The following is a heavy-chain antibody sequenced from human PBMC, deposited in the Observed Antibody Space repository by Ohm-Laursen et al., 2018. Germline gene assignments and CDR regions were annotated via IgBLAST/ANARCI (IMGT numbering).Heavy chain of an antibody. CDR3: ARERTGDWDFDY. D-gene: IGHD7-27*01. V-gene: IGHV3-33*01. Sequence: SLRLSCAASGFTFSSYGMHWVRQAPGKGLEWVAVIWYDGSNKYYADSVKGRFTISRDSSKNTLYLQMNSLRAEDTAVYYCARERTGDWDFDYWGQGTLVTVAS. CDR1: GFTFSSYG. J-gene: IGHJ4*02. CDR2: IWYDGSNK.